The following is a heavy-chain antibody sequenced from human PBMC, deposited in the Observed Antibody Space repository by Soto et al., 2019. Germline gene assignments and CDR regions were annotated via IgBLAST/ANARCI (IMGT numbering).Heavy chain of an antibody. J-gene: IGHJ4*02. V-gene: IGHV4-31*03. CDR2: IYNSGST. CDR1: GGSISSGGYY. Sequence: QVQLQASGPGLVKPSQTLSLTCTVSGGSISSGGYYWNWIRHHPGKGLEWIGYIYNSGSTYYNPYLKSRVFISADTSKNLLSLKLSSVTAADTAVYYCVSQRAPYYFDYWGRGALVTVSS. CDR3: VSQRAPYYFDY.